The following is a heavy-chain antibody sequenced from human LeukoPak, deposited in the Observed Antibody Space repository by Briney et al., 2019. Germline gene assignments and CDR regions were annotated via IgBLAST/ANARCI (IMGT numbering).Heavy chain of an antibody. D-gene: IGHD4-17*01. V-gene: IGHV3-53*01. CDR2: IYSGGST. CDR3: ARVPTPHDYGGYGGWFDP. J-gene: IGHJ5*02. Sequence: GGSLRLSCAASGFTVSSNYMSWVRQAPGKGLEWVSVIYSGGSTYYADSVKGRFTISRDNSKNTLYLQMNSLRAEDTAVYYCARVPTPHDYGGYGGWFDPWGQGTLVTVSS. CDR1: GFTVSSNY.